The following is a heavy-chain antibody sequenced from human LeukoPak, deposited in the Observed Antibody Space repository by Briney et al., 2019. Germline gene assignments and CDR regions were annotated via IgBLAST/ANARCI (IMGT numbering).Heavy chain of an antibody. J-gene: IGHJ3*01. V-gene: IGHV3-30*04. D-gene: IGHD6-13*01. CDR1: GFTSSTYP. CDR2: ISYDKSNK. Sequence: PGRSLRLSCAASGFTSSTYPMYWVRQAPGKGLEWVAVISYDKSNKYYADSVKGRFTVSRDNSKNTLSLQMNSLRVEDTAVYYCVRVRDSSNWYVFDVWGQGTMVTVSS. CDR3: VRVRDSSNWYVFDV.